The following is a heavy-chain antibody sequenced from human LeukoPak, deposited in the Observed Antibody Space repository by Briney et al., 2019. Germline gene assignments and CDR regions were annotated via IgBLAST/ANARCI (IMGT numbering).Heavy chain of an antibody. CDR3: AGRSRYYDFWSGRSPAFDY. V-gene: IGHV4-4*07. CDR2: IYTSGST. CDR1: GGSISSYY. D-gene: IGHD3-3*01. J-gene: IGHJ4*02. Sequence: SETLSLTCTVSGGSISSYYWSWIRQPAGKGLEWIGRIYTSGSTNYNPSLKSRVTMSVDTSKNQFSLKLSSVTAADTAVYYCAGRSRYYDFWSGRSPAFDYWGQGTLVTVSS.